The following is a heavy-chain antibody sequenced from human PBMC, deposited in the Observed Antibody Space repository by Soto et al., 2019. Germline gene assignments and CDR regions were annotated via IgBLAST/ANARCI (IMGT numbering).Heavy chain of an antibody. CDR1: GGSISSGGYY. V-gene: IGHV4-39*01. D-gene: IGHD1-1*01. CDR3: AGTRSAVGSLDY. Sequence: SETLSLTCTVSGGSISSGGYYWSWIRQHPGKGLEWIGSIYYGGSTYYNPSLKSRVTISVDTSKNQFSLKLSSVTAADTAVYYCAGTRSAVGSLDYWGQGTLVTLSS. J-gene: IGHJ4*02. CDR2: IYYGGST.